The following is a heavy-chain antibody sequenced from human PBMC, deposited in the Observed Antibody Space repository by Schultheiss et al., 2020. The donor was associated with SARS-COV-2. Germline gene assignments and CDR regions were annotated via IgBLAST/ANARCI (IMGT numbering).Heavy chain of an antibody. CDR2: INHSGST. CDR1: GGSFSGYY. V-gene: IGHV4-34*01. Sequence: SETLSLTCAVYGGSFSGYYWSWIRQPPGKGLEWIGEINHSGSTNYNPSLKSRVIISVDTSKNQFSLKLSSVTAADTAVYYCASHPAGRRRHGRPGYYSYGMDVWGQGTTVTVSS. D-gene: IGHD6-13*01. J-gene: IGHJ6*02. CDR3: ASHPAGRRRHGRPGYYSYGMDV.